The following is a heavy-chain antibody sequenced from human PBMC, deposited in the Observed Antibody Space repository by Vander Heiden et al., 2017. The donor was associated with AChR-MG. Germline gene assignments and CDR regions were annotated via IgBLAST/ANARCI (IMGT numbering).Heavy chain of an antibody. CDR2: INHSGST. J-gene: IGHJ4*02. CDR1: GGSFRGYY. D-gene: IGHD6-13*01. V-gene: IGHV4-34*01. CDR3: ASLSAGVSSRH. Sequence: QVQLQQWGAGLLKPSETLSLTCAVYGGSFRGYYWSWIRQPPGKGLEWIGEINHSGSTNYNPSLKSRVTISVDTSKNQFSLKLSSVTAADTAVYYCASLSAGVSSRHWGQGTLVTVSS.